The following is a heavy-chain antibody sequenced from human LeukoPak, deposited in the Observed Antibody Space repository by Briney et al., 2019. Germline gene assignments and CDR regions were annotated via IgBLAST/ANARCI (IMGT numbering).Heavy chain of an antibody. J-gene: IGHJ4*02. V-gene: IGHV3-7*01. CDR2: IKQDGSEK. Sequence: PGGSLRLSCAASGFTFSSYWMSWVRQAPGKGLEWVANIKQDGSEKYYVDSVKGRFTISRDNAKNSLYLQMNSLRAEDTAVYYCARDRTMVRGVMSYFDYWGQGTLVTVSS. D-gene: IGHD3-10*01. CDR1: GFTFSSYW. CDR3: ARDRTMVRGVMSYFDY.